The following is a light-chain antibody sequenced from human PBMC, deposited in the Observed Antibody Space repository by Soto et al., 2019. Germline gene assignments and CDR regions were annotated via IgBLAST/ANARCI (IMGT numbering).Light chain of an antibody. CDR2: GAS. CDR3: QQYGRSPQWT. CDR1: QSVSSSY. J-gene: IGKJ1*01. Sequence: EIVLTQSPGTLSLSPGERATLSCRASQSVSSSYLAWYQQKTGQAPRLLIYGASSRATGIPDRFSGSGSGTDFTLTISRLEPEDFAVYYCQQYGRSPQWTFGQGTKVEIK. V-gene: IGKV3-20*01.